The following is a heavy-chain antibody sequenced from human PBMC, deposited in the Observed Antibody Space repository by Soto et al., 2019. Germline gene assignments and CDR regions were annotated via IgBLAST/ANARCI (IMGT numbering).Heavy chain of an antibody. CDR3: ARISYSSGWNDAFDI. CDR1: GYSFTNYW. Sequence: GESLKISCKASGYSFTNYWIGWVRQVPGKGLECMGIIYPGDSNTRYSPSFQGQVTISADKSISTAYLQWSSLKASDTAMYYCARISYSSGWNDAFDIWGQGTMVTVSS. J-gene: IGHJ3*02. D-gene: IGHD6-19*01. V-gene: IGHV5-51*01. CDR2: IYPGDSNT.